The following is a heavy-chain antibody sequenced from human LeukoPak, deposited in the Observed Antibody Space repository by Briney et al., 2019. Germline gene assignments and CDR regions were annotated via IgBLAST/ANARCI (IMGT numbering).Heavy chain of an antibody. CDR3: AKDLVTMVRASPDY. J-gene: IGHJ4*02. CDR1: GFTLSSYG. CDR2: ISYDGNNK. Sequence: GGSLRLSCAASGFTLSSYGMHWVRQAPGKGLEWVAVISYDGNNKYYADSVKGRFTISRDNSKNTLYLQMNSLRAEDTAVYYCAKDLVTMVRASPDYWGQGTLVTVSS. V-gene: IGHV3-30*18. D-gene: IGHD3-10*01.